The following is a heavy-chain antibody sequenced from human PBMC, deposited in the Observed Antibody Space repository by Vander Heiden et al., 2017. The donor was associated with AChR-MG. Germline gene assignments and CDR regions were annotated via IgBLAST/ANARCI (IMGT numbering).Heavy chain of an antibody. CDR1: GYVSSTYA. J-gene: IGHJ4*02. Sequence: QVQLVQSGAEVKNPGASVKFSCKSSGYVSSTYAVHWVRQAPGQSLEWMAWINAGNGNTKYSQKFQGRITLTTDTAASTVYMELRGLTYEDTAVYYCARRHDQPWVFHYWGQGAQVTVSS. CDR2: INAGNGNT. D-gene: IGHD2-2*01. CDR3: ARRHDQPWVFHY. V-gene: IGHV1-3*01.